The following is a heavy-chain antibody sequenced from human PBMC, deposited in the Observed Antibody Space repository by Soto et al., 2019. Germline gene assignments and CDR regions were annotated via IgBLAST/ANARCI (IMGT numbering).Heavy chain of an antibody. D-gene: IGHD1-1*01. V-gene: IGHV4-4*07. CDR1: GASISGFY. Sequence: SETLSPTCTVSGASISGFYWSWIRKSAGKGLEWIGRIYATGTTDYNPSLKSRVMMSVDTSKKQFSLKLRSLTAADTAVYYCVRDGTKTLRDWFDPWGQGISVTVSS. CDR3: VRDGTKTLRDWFDP. CDR2: IYATGTT. J-gene: IGHJ5*02.